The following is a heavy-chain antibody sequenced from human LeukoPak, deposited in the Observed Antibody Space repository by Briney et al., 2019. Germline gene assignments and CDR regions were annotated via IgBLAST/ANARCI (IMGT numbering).Heavy chain of an antibody. D-gene: IGHD5-12*01. CDR2: MYYSGST. Sequence: SETVSLTCTVSGDSISTYYWSWIRQPPGKGLEWIGYMYYSGSTNYNPSLKSRVTISLDTPKNQFSLRLNSVTAADTAVYYCARGVAGYGPYDYWGQGTLVTVSS. CDR3: ARGVAGYGPYDY. J-gene: IGHJ4*02. CDR1: GDSISTYY. V-gene: IGHV4-59*01.